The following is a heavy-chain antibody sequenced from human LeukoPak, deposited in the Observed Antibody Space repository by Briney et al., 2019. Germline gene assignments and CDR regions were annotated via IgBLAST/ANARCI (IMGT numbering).Heavy chain of an antibody. CDR1: GFTFSSYE. D-gene: IGHD3-10*01. V-gene: IGHV3-48*03. CDR2: ISSSGSTI. J-gene: IGHJ6*03. CDR3: ARVEGFGEWHYYYMDV. Sequence: PGGSLRLSCAASGFTFSSYEMNWVRQAPGKGLEWVSYISSSGSTIYYADSVKGRFTISRDNAKNSLYLQMNSLRAEDTAVYYCARVEGFGEWHYYYMDVWGKGTTVTISS.